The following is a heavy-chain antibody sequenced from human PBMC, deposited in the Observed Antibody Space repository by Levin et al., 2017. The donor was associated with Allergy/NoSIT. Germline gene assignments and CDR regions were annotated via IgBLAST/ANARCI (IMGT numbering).Heavy chain of an antibody. Sequence: ETLSLTCAASGFTFSNAWMSWVRQAPGKGLEWVGRIKSKTDGGTTDYAAPVKGRFTISRDDSKNTLYLQMNSLKTEDTAVYYCTTVTTVPRDYWGQGTLVTVSS. CDR3: TTVTTVPRDY. CDR1: GFTFSNAW. CDR2: IKSKTDGGTT. D-gene: IGHD4-17*01. V-gene: IGHV3-15*01. J-gene: IGHJ4*02.